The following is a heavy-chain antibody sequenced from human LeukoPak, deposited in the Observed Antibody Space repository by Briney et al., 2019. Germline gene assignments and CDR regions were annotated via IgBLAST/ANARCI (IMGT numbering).Heavy chain of an antibody. CDR2: INHSGST. D-gene: IGHD2-15*01. J-gene: IGHJ5*02. V-gene: IGHV4-34*01. Sequence: PGGSLRLSCAASGFTFSNAWMSWVRQTPGKGLEWIGEINHSGSTNDNPSLKSRVTISVDTSKNQFSLKLRSVTAADTAVYYCARGVVAATSFNWFDPWGQGTLVTVSS. CDR3: ARGVVAATSFNWFDP. CDR1: GFTFSNAW.